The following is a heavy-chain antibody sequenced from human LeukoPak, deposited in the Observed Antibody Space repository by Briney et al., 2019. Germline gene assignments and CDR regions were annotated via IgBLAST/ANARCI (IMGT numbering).Heavy chain of an antibody. Sequence: GRSLRLSCAAAAFTFSSYAMNWVRQAPGEELEWDSAISGSGGSTYYADSVMGRFTLSRDNSKNTLFLQMNSLRAEDTAVYFCAKNSNSVTTRVPKFDIWGQGTMVTVSS. CDR1: AFTFSSYA. CDR3: AKNSNSVTTRVPKFDI. J-gene: IGHJ3*02. V-gene: IGHV3-23*01. CDR2: ISGSGGST. D-gene: IGHD4-11*01.